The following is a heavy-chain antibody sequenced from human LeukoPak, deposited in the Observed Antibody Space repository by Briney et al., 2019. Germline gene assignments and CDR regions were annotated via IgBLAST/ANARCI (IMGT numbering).Heavy chain of an antibody. D-gene: IGHD5-12*01. J-gene: IGHJ3*01. CDR1: GLTVSSNY. CDR2: LYTGGTT. CDR3: ARAVDIVATTPFDL. V-gene: IGHV3-66*01. Sequence: GGSLRLSCAASGLTVSSNYMICVRQAPGKARECVSFLYTGGTTYYADSVKGSFTISNDNSKNTVYLDMNSLRAEDTAVYYCARAVDIVATTPFDLWGQGTMVTVSS.